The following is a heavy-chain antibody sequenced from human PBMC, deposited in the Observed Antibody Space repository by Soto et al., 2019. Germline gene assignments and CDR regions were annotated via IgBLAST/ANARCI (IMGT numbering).Heavy chain of an antibody. V-gene: IGHV3-23*01. CDR3: AKLVAATGTNS. CDR1: GFTFSSHG. J-gene: IGHJ5*02. Sequence: EVQLLESGGGLVQPGGSLRLSCAASGFTFSSHGMSWVRQAPGKGLEWVSSIGVSGGTTYYADSVKGRFTISRDNSKNTLYLQMNSLRAEDTAVYYCAKLVAATGTNSWGQGTLVTVS. D-gene: IGHD6-13*01. CDR2: IGVSGGTT.